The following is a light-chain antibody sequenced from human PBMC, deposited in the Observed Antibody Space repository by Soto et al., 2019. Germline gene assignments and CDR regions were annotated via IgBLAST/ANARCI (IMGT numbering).Light chain of an antibody. CDR2: GAS. J-gene: IGKJ4*01. CDR3: QHYNNWPLT. V-gene: IGKV3-15*01. Sequence: EIVMTQSPATLSVSPGERATLSCTASQSVSSSLAWFQQKPGQAPRLLIYGASTRANGIPARFSGSGSGTEFTPTINSLQSEDFAVYYCQHYNNWPLTFGGGTKVDIK. CDR1: QSVSSS.